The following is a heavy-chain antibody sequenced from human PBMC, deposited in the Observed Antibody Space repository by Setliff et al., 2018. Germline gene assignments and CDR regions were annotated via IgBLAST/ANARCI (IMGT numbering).Heavy chain of an antibody. CDR1: GYPFSSYG. CDR2: ISAYNGDT. J-gene: IGHJ4*02. D-gene: IGHD3-16*01. CDR3: ARAQELYSDYLWTNHRPSAFDY. V-gene: IGHV1-18*01. Sequence: GASVKVSCKASGYPFSSYGISWVRQAPGQGLEWMGWISAYNGDTNYGDTSDVQKFQGRVTMTTDTSTSTAYMELSSLTSDDTAVYYCARAQELYSDYLWTNHRPSAFDYWGQGALVTVSS.